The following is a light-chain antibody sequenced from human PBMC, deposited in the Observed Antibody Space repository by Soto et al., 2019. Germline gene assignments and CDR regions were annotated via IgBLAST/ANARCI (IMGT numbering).Light chain of an antibody. J-gene: IGKJ3*01. CDR2: GAS. CDR1: QSVSSDY. Sequence: EVVLTQSPGTLSLSPGERATLSCRASQSVSSDYLAWYQLKPGQAPRLLIYGASSRATGIPDRFSGSGSGTDFTLTISRLEPEDFAVYCCQQYDRSLPFTFGPGTKVDI. V-gene: IGKV3-20*01. CDR3: QQYDRSLPFT.